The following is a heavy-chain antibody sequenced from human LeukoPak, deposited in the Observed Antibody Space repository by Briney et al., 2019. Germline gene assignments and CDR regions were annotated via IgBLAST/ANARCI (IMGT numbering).Heavy chain of an antibody. V-gene: IGHV3-74*01. CDR2: INSDGSIT. Sequence: GGSLRLSCVASGFTFSSYWMHWVRQAPGKGLVWVSRINSDGSITTYADSVRGRFTISRDNAKSTLYLQMNSLRAEDTAVYYCASSTQISKYADYWGQGALVTVSS. CDR3: ASSTQISKYADY. J-gene: IGHJ4*02. D-gene: IGHD2-2*01. CDR1: GFTFSSYW.